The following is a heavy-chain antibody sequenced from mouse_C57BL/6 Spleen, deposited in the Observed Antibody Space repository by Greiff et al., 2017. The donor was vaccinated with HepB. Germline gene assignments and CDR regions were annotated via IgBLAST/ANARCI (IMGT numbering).Heavy chain of an antibody. CDR2: IYPGDGDT. CDR1: GYAFSSSW. J-gene: IGHJ2*01. Sequence: VQLQQSGPELVKPGASVKISCKASGYAFSSSWMNWVKQRPGKGLEWIGRIYPGDGDTNYNGKFKGKATLTADKSSSTAYMQLSSLSFEDSAVYFCARGDLSYWGQGTTLTVSS. CDR3: ARGDLSY. V-gene: IGHV1-82*01. D-gene: IGHD3-3*01.